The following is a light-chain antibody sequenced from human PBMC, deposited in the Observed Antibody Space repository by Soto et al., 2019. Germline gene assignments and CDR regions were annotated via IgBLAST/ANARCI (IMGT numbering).Light chain of an antibody. CDR3: AAWDDRLSGLV. J-gene: IGLJ2*01. CDR1: SSDVGGYNY. V-gene: IGLV2-8*01. CDR2: EVT. Sequence: QSALTQPPSASGSPGQSVTISCTGTSSDVGGYNYVSWYQQHPGKAPKLMIYEVTKRPSGVPDRFSGSKSGNTASLTISGLRSEDEADYYCAAWDDRLSGLVFGRGTKLTVL.